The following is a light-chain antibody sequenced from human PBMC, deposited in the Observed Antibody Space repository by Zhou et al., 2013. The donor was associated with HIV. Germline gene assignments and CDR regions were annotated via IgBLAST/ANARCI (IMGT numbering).Light chain of an antibody. Sequence: DIQMTQSPSTLSASVGDRVTITCRASQSVRTWLAWYQQKPGKAPKLLISKASTLESGVPARFSGSGSGTEFALTITNLQPDDFATYYCQQYNDYITFGPGTKVDIK. CDR1: QSVRTW. V-gene: IGKV1-5*03. CDR3: QQYNDYIT. J-gene: IGKJ3*01. CDR2: KAS.